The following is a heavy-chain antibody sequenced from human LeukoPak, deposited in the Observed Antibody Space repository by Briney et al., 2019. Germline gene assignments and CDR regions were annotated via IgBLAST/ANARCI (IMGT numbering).Heavy chain of an antibody. CDR3: ARGRPPHDYGTLFDY. CDR1: GGAITGYY. V-gene: IGHV4-59*01. J-gene: IGHJ4*02. CDR2: IYYSGST. D-gene: IGHD4-17*01. Sequence: PSETPSLTCTVSGGAITGYYWSWIRQPPGKGLEWIGYIYYSGSTNYNPSLKSRVTMSVDTSKKQFSLKLSSVTAADTAVYYCARGRPPHDYGTLFDYWGQGTLVTVSS.